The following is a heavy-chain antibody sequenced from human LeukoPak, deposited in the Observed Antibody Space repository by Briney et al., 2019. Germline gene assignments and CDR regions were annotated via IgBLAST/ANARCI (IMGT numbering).Heavy chain of an antibody. CDR3: ARAYSSSSFYYYMDV. Sequence: ASLKVSCKASGYTFTSYGISWVRQAPGQGLEWMGWISAYNGNINYAQKLQVRVTMTTDTSTSTAYMELSSLISEDTAVYHCARAYSSSSFYYYMDVWGKGTTVTVSS. J-gene: IGHJ6*03. CDR1: GYTFTSYG. V-gene: IGHV1-18*01. D-gene: IGHD6-6*01. CDR2: ISAYNGNI.